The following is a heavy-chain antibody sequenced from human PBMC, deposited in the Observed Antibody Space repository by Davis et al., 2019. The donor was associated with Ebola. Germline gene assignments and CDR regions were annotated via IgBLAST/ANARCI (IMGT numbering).Heavy chain of an antibody. Sequence: ASVKVSCKASGGTFSSYDINWVRQATGQGLEWMGWMNPNSGNTGYAQKFQGRVTMTRNTSISTAYMELSSLRSEDTAVYYCARKRGTTVTTDNWFDPWGQGTLVTVSS. CDR1: GGTFSSYD. CDR3: ARKRGTTVTTDNWFDP. V-gene: IGHV1-8*02. J-gene: IGHJ5*02. D-gene: IGHD4-17*01. CDR2: MNPNSGNT.